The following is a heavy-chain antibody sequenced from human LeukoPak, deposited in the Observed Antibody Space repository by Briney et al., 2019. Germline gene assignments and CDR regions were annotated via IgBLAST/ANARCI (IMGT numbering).Heavy chain of an antibody. J-gene: IGHJ4*02. CDR2: INPGGGTT. Sequence: ASVKVSCKASGYTFTRNIMHWVRQAPGQGLEWMGIINPGGGTTSYAQKFQGRVTMTADTSTSTVYMELSSLRSEDTAMYYCARQVESTDYWGQGTLATVSS. CDR1: GYTFTRNI. CDR3: ARQVESTDY. D-gene: IGHD3-3*01. V-gene: IGHV1-46*01.